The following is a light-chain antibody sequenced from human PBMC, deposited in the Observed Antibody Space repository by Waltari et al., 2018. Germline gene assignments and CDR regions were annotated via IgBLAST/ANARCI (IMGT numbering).Light chain of an antibody. V-gene: IGKV3-11*01. Sequence: EIVLTQSPAPLSLSPGERATLSSRASQSVSNYLAWYQQKPGQAPRLLLYDASNRANGIPARFIGSGSGTYFTLTISSLEPEDFAVYYCQQRSNWPITFGQGTRLEIK. CDR2: DAS. CDR1: QSVSNY. J-gene: IGKJ5*01. CDR3: QQRSNWPIT.